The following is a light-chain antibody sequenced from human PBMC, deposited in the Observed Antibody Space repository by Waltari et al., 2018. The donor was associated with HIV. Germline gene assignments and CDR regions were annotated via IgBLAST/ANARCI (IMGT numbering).Light chain of an antibody. CDR1: QTISTS. CDR3: QQSYSSPLT. CDR2: SAS. J-gene: IGKJ3*01. Sequence: DIQLTQSPSSLSASVGDVVTITCRSSQTISTSLNWYQQKPGKAPKILISSASSLQSGVPSRFSASGSWTDFTLTISNLQPDDYATYYCQQSYSSPLTFGPGTEVDVK. V-gene: IGKV1-39*01.